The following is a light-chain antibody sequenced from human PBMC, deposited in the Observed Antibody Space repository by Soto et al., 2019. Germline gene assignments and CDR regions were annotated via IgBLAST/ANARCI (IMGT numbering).Light chain of an antibody. J-gene: IGKJ2*01. CDR1: QTLRRTY. CDR2: GAS. V-gene: IGKV3-20*01. Sequence: EIVLMRSPGTLSLSPGERATLSCRASQTLRRTYIAWYQQKPGQAPRVLIYGASKRATGIPDRFNGSGSGTDFSLTISRLEPEDFAVYYCHQYDNAPQTYGQGTKVDIK. CDR3: HQYDNAPQT.